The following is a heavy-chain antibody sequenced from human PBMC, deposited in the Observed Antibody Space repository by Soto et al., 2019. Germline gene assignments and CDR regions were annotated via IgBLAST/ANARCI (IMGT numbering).Heavy chain of an antibody. CDR2: IWYDGSNK. J-gene: IGHJ5*02. CDR1: GFTFSSYG. CDR3: ARDGFGGVIDPNWFDP. Sequence: QVQLVESGGGVVQPGRSLRLSCAASGFTFSSYGMHWVRQAPGKGLEWVAVIWYDGSNKYYADSVKGRFTISRDNSKNTLYLQMNSLIAEDTAVYYCARDGFGGVIDPNWFDPWGQGTLVTVSS. D-gene: IGHD3-16*02. V-gene: IGHV3-33*01.